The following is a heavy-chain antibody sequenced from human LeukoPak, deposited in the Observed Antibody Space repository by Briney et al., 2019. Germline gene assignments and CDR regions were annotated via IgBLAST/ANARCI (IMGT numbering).Heavy chain of an antibody. D-gene: IGHD1-1*01. V-gene: IGHV3-23*01. CDR3: ARGGTLAFDY. Sequence: GGSLRLSCAASGFTFSSYAMSWVRQAPGKGLEWVSPISGSGGSTYYADSVKGRFTISRDNSKNTLYLQMNSLRAEDTAVYYCARGGTLAFDYWGQGTLVTVSS. J-gene: IGHJ4*02. CDR1: GFTFSSYA. CDR2: ISGSGGST.